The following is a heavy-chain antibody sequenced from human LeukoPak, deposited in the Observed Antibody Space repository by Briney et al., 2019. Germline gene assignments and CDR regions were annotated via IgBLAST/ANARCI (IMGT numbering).Heavy chain of an antibody. J-gene: IGHJ6*03. CDR2: ITSSGTYI. V-gene: IGHV3-21*01. D-gene: IGHD1-26*01. Sequence: GGSLRLSCAASGFTFSSYWMHWVRQAPGKGLVWVSSITSSGTYIFYADSVKGRFTISRDNAKNSLYLQMNSLGPEDTAVYYCARDPYSGNYGNYYYYYMDVWGKGTTVTISS. CDR1: GFTFSSYW. CDR3: ARDPYSGNYGNYYYYYMDV.